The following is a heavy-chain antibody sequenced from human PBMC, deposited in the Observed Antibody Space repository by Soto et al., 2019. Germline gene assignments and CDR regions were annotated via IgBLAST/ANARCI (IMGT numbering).Heavy chain of an antibody. CDR3: ARGGGMYYYDSSGSLGY. CDR1: GGSISSGGYS. J-gene: IGHJ4*02. CDR2: IYHSGST. D-gene: IGHD3-22*01. V-gene: IGHV4-30-2*01. Sequence: QLQLQESGSGLVKPSQTLSLTCAVSGGSISSGGYSWSWIRQPPGKGLEWIGYIYHSGSTYYNPSLKSRVTISVDRSKNQFSLKLGSVTAADTAVYYCARGGGMYYYDSSGSLGYWGQGTLVTVSS.